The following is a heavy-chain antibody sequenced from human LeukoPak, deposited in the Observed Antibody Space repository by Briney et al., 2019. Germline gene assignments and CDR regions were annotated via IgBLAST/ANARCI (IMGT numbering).Heavy chain of an antibody. D-gene: IGHD3-22*01. CDR1: GFTFSSYS. CDR3: ARDLYRIVVVPHYFDY. V-gene: IGHV3-7*01. J-gene: IGHJ4*02. CDR2: IKKDGSEK. Sequence: GGSLRLSCAASGFTFSSYSVNWVRQAPGKGLEWVANIKKDGSEKYYVDSVKGRFTISRDNAKNSLYLQMNSLRAEDTAVYYCARDLYRIVVVPHYFDYWGQGTLATVSS.